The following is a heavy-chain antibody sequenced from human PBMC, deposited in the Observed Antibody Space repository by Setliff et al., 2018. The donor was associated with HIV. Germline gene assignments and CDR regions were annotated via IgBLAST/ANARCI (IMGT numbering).Heavy chain of an antibody. CDR2: ISYDSSDT. Sequence: LRLSCAASGFTISNHAMSWVRQAPGKGLEWVSSISYDSSDTFYSGSVKGRFTISRDNSRNTLYLQMNSLRTEDTAVYYCVLGGLSSGWGVNWGQGTLVTVSS. D-gene: IGHD6-19*01. J-gene: IGHJ4*02. CDR1: GFTISNHA. CDR3: VLGGLSSGWGVN. V-gene: IGHV3-23*01.